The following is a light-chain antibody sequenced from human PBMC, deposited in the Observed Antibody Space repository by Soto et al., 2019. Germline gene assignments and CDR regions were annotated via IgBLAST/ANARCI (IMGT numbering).Light chain of an antibody. J-gene: IGKJ1*01. V-gene: IGKV3-20*01. CDR2: GAS. Sequence: EIVLTQSPGTLSLSPWERATLSCRASQSVSSSYLAWYQQKPGQAPRLLICGASSRATGIPDRFSGSGSGTDFTLTISRLEPEDFAVYYCQQYGTSPAFGQGTKVDIK. CDR3: QQYGTSPA. CDR1: QSVSSSY.